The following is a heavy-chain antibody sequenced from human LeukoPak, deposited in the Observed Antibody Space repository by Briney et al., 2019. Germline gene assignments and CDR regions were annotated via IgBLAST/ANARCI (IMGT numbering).Heavy chain of an antibody. CDR3: AREGDYYDTSGTLDY. CDR1: GGSINSDSYY. V-gene: IGHV4-61*02. D-gene: IGHD3-22*01. Sequence: PSETLSLTCTVSGGSINSDSYYWSWIRQPAGKGLEWIGRIYTSGSTNYNPSLKSRVAISVDASKNQFSLKLSSVTAADTAVYYCAREGDYYDTSGTLDYWGQGTLVTVSS. J-gene: IGHJ4*02. CDR2: IYTSGST.